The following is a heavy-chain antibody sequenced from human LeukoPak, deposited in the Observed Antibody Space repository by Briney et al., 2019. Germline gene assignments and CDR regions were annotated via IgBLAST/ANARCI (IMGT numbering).Heavy chain of an antibody. D-gene: IGHD3-16*01. Sequence: PSETLSLTCAVFGFPISSGFSWAWIRQSPGKGLEWIASISYSATTYYKPSLESRLFISADTSNNQFSVRLTSVTAADTAVYYCARVGAIPGIDPWGQGIFVTDSS. CDR2: ISYSATT. J-gene: IGHJ5*02. V-gene: IGHV4-38-2*01. CDR1: GFPISSGFS. CDR3: ARVGAIPGIDP.